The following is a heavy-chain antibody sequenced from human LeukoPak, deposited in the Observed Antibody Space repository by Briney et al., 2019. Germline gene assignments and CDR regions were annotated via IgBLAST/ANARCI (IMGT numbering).Heavy chain of an antibody. CDR3: ARGSSAFDTYYYYYMDV. Sequence: SETLSLTCAAYGGSFRGYYWTWIRQPPGKGLEWIGEINHSGSTNYNPSLKSPVTISVDTSKNQFSLKLSSVTAAATAVYYCARGSSAFDTYYYYYMDVWGKGSTVTVSS. V-gene: IGHV4-34*01. D-gene: IGHD3-22*01. CDR1: GGSFRGYY. CDR2: INHSGST. J-gene: IGHJ6*03.